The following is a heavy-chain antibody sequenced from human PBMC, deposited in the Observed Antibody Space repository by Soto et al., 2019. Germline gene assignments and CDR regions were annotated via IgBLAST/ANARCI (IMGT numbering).Heavy chain of an antibody. J-gene: IGHJ5*02. D-gene: IGHD1-1*01. Sequence: GGSLRLSCAASGFTLGSYVIYWVRQAPGKGLEWVSATSGGGSSTYYADSVKGRFTISGDNSKNTLYLQMNSLRAEDTAVYYCAKTPFPDEYNWNWFDPRGQRTPVTVSS. V-gene: IGHV3-23*01. CDR3: AKTPFPDEYNWNWFDP. CDR2: TSGGGSST. CDR1: GFTLGSYV.